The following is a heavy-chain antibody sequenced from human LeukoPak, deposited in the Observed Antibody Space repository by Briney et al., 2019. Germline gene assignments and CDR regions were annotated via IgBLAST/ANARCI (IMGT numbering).Heavy chain of an antibody. CDR1: GDSVSSNSAA. CDR3: AREVCTNGVCRNSNAFDI. J-gene: IGHJ3*02. D-gene: IGHD2-8*01. CDR2: TYYRSKWYN. Sequence: SRTLSLTCAISGDSVSSNSAAWNWIRQSPSRGLEWLRRTYYRSKWYNDYAVSVKSRITINPDTSKNQFSLQLNSVTPEDTAVYYCAREVCTNGVCRNSNAFDIWGQGTMVTVSS. V-gene: IGHV6-1*01.